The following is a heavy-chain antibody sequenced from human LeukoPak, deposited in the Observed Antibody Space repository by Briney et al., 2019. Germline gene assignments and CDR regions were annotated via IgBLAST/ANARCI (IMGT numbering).Heavy chain of an antibody. J-gene: IGHJ3*02. Sequence: ASVKVSCKASGYTFTSYGISWVRQAPGQGLEWIGWINTSNKNTRNVQSLQGRITMTTDTATNTAYLELRSLRSDDTAVYFCARVGGLGGGFDIWGQGTTVTVS. D-gene: IGHD3-16*01. CDR3: ARVGGLGGGFDI. CDR1: GYTFTSYG. CDR2: INTSNKNT. V-gene: IGHV1-18*01.